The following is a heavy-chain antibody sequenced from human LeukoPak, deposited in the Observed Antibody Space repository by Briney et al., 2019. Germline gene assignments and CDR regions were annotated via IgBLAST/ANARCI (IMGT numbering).Heavy chain of an antibody. J-gene: IGHJ4*02. CDR2: ITYDGSNK. CDR1: GFSFKDYN. D-gene: IGHD6-19*01. CDR3: AKVRWDNSGWYYLDY. V-gene: IGHV3-30*18. Sequence: GGSLRLSCAASGFSFKDYNMHWVRQAPGKGLEWVAVITYDGSNKYYTDSVKGRFTISRDNSKSTLYLQMNSLRAEDRAVYYCAKVRWDNSGWYYLDYWGQGTLVTVSS.